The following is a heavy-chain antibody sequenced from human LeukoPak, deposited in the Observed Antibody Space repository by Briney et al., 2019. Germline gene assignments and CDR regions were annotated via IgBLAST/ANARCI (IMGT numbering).Heavy chain of an antibody. V-gene: IGHV6-1*01. CDR1: GDSVSSISVA. CDR3: ALARSEYHYGMDV. CDR2: TYYRSKWYY. J-gene: IGHJ6*02. Sequence: SQTLSLTCAISGDSVSSISVAWNWIRQSPSRGLEWLGRTYYRSKWYYEYAVSVKGRININPDPSKNQFTLHLNSVTPDDTAVYYCALARSEYHYGMDVWGQGTTVTVYS.